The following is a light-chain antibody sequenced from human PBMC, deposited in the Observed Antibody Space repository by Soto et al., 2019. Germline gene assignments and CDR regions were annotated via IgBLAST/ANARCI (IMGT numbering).Light chain of an antibody. Sequence: IVLTQSPASLSLSPGERATLSCRASQTVSSSLAWYQQKPGQAPRLLIFGASIRATGIPARFSGSGSGTEFTLTIGSLQSEDYALYYRPQYNNWPGTSGQGTKVEIX. V-gene: IGKV3-15*01. CDR2: GAS. CDR3: PQYNNWPGT. CDR1: QTVSSS. J-gene: IGKJ1*01.